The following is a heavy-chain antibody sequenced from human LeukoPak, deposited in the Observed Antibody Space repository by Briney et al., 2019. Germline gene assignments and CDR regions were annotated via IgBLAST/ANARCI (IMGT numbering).Heavy chain of an antibody. Sequence: GGSLRLSCEASGFTFGKNSMNWVRQAPGKGLEWISYISTSSGNINYADSVRGRFTISRDNAKNSLYLQMNSLRVEDTAVYYCVREHYYDTRGYYYIPLDYWGQGTLVTVSS. CDR3: VREHYYDTRGYYYIPLDY. J-gene: IGHJ4*02. D-gene: IGHD3-22*01. CDR1: GFTFGKNS. V-gene: IGHV3-48*04. CDR2: ISTSSGNI.